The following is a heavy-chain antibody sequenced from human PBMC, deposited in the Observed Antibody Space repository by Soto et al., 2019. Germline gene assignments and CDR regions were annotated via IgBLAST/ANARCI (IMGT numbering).Heavy chain of an antibody. Sequence: GGSLRLSCTASGFTFGDYAMSWVRQAPGKGLEWVGFIRSKGSGGTSEYAASVKGRFTFSRDDSKSIAYLQMNSLKTEDTAVYYCTRDQPITPWGQGTMVTVSS. CDR1: GFTFGDYA. V-gene: IGHV3-49*04. CDR3: TRDQPITP. CDR2: IRSKGSGGTS. J-gene: IGHJ3*01. D-gene: IGHD3-10*01.